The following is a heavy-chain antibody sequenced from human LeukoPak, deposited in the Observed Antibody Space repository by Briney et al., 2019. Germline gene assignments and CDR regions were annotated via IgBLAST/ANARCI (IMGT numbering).Heavy chain of an antibody. Sequence: GESLKISCKGSGYNFTTYWIAWVRQMPGKGLEWMGIIWPDDPETRYSPSFQGHVTMSVDKSINTAYLQWSSLRASDTATYFCARQPIDYGPDFWGQGTLVAVSS. V-gene: IGHV5-51*01. D-gene: IGHD4/OR15-4a*01. J-gene: IGHJ4*02. CDR2: IWPDDPET. CDR1: GYNFTTYW. CDR3: ARQPIDYGPDF.